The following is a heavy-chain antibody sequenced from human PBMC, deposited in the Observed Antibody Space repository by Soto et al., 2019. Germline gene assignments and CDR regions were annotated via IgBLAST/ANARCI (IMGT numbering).Heavy chain of an antibody. CDR1: TASVNSYY. V-gene: IGHV4-4*07. J-gene: IGHJ2*01. CDR2: LYANENT. Sequence: PSETLSLTCTVSTASVNSYYWSWIRQPAGKGLEWIGRLYANENTDYNPSLRSRVTISVDTKRQFSLKLSSVTAADTAVYYCARDHPNWYFDLWGRGTPVTVS. CDR3: ARDHPNWYFDL.